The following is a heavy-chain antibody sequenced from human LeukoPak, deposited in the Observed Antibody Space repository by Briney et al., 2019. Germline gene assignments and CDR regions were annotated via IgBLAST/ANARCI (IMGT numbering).Heavy chain of an antibody. CDR1: GFTFSSYD. CDR2: IRYDGSNK. D-gene: IGHD3-22*01. Sequence: GGSLRLSCAASGFTFSSYDMHWVRQAPGKGLEWVALIRYDGSNKYYADSVKGRFTISRDNAKNSLYLQMNSLRAEDTAVYYCARDRYYYDSSGHYYYYGMDVWGQGTRSPSP. J-gene: IGHJ6*02. V-gene: IGHV3-33*01. CDR3: ARDRYYYDSSGHYYYYGMDV.